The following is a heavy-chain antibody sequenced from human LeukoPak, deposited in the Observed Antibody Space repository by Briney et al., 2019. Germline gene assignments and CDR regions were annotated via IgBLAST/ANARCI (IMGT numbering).Heavy chain of an antibody. V-gene: IGHV4-39*07. CDR2: IYYSGST. Sequence: SETLSLTCTVSGGSISSSSYYWGWIRQPPGKGLEWIGSIYYSGSTYYNPSLKSRVTISVDTSKNQFSLKLSSVTAADTAVYYCARGGSSSSGGPLDYWGQRTLVTVSS. CDR1: GGSISSSSYY. D-gene: IGHD6-6*01. J-gene: IGHJ4*02. CDR3: ARGGSSSSGGPLDY.